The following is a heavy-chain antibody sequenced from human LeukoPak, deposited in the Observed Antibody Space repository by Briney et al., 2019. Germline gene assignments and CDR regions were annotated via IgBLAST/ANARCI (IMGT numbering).Heavy chain of an antibody. CDR1: GYTFTSYD. Sequence: ASVKVSCKASGYTFTSYDINWVRQATGQGLEWMGWMNPNSGNTGYAQKFQGRVTMTRNTSISTAYMELSSLRSEDTAVYYCAKRITIFGVVYFDYWSQGTLVTVSS. J-gene: IGHJ4*02. CDR3: AKRITIFGVVYFDY. V-gene: IGHV1-8*01. CDR2: MNPNSGNT. D-gene: IGHD3-3*01.